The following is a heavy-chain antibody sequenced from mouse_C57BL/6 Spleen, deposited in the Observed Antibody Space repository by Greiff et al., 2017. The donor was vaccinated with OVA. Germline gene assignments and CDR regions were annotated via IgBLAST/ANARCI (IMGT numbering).Heavy chain of an antibody. V-gene: IGHV7-3*01. CDR2: IRNKANGYTT. Sequence: EVKLVESGGGLVQPGGSLSLSCAASGFTFTDYYMSWVRQPPGQALEWLGFIRNKANGYTTEYSASVKGRFTISRDNSQSILYLQMNALRAEESATDYCARYYGSIDWYFDVWGTGTTVTVSS. J-gene: IGHJ1*03. CDR1: GFTFTDYY. CDR3: ARYYGSIDWYFDV. D-gene: IGHD1-1*01.